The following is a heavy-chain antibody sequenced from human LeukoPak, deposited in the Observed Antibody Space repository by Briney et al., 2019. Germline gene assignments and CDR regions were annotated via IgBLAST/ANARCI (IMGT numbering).Heavy chain of an antibody. Sequence: GSLRLSCAASGFTFSSYAMSWVRQAPGKGLEWVSGISRSAETTHYADSVKGRFTISRDNSRNSLFLQISSLRAEDTALYYCAKETADWPRNRMFDFWGQGTPVTVSS. CDR1: GFTFSSYA. D-gene: IGHD1-14*01. CDR2: ISRSAETT. J-gene: IGHJ4*02. V-gene: IGHV3-23*01. CDR3: AKETADWPRNRMFDF.